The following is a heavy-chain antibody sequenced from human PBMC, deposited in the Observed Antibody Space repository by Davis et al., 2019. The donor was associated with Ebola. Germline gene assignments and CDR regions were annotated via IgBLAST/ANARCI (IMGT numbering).Heavy chain of an antibody. Sequence: GESLKISCAASGFTFSDYNMSWMRQAPGKGLEWVSRISGSGGDPHYADSVKGRFTISRDNAKNTLYLQMNTLRAEDTAVYYCARAKYYGMDVWGKGTTVTVSS. J-gene: IGHJ6*04. CDR2: ISGSGGDP. CDR3: ARAKYYGMDV. CDR1: GFTFSDYN. V-gene: IGHV3-11*06. D-gene: IGHD6-6*01.